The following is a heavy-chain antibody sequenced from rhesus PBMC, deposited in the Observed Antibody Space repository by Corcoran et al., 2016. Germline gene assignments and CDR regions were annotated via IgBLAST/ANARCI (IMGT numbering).Heavy chain of an antibody. V-gene: IGHV4-76*01. CDR1: GGSISRGYD. Sequence: QVQLQESGPGVVQPSEPLSLTCAVSGGSISRGYDWRWLRQPPGQGLEWIGYIYGRSGSTNYNPSRKNRVTSSKDASKNQFSLKRSSVTAADTAVYYCARTIAAGFFDYWGQGVLVTVSS. D-gene: IGHD6-13*01. CDR2: IYGRSGST. CDR3: ARTIAAGFFDY. J-gene: IGHJ4*01.